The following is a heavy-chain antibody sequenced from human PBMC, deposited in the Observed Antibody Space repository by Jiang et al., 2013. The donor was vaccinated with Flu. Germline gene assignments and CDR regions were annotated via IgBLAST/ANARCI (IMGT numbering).Heavy chain of an antibody. D-gene: IGHD6-13*01. CDR1: GGSISSSGFY. J-gene: IGHJ4*02. CDR2: IYYSGST. V-gene: IGHV4-39*07. Sequence: LLKPSETLSLTCTVSGGSISSSGFYWGWIRQPPGKGLEWIGSIYYSGSTYYNPSLKSRVTISVDTSKNQFSLKLSSVTAADTAVYYCARVGYRSSYYYFDYWGQGTLVTVSS. CDR3: ARVGYRSSYYYFDY.